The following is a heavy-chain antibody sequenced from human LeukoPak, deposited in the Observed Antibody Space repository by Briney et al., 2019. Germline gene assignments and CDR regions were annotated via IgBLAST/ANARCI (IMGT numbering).Heavy chain of an antibody. Sequence: GGSLRLSCAASGFTFSNYAMSWVRQAPGKGLEWVSTLSGSGGSTYYADSVKGRFTMSRDNSKNTLYLQMSSLRADDTAVYYCAKAAPFVYFDSWGQGTLVTVSS. CDR3: AKAAPFVYFDS. J-gene: IGHJ4*02. D-gene: IGHD2/OR15-2a*01. CDR1: GFTFSNYA. V-gene: IGHV3-23*01. CDR2: LSGSGGST.